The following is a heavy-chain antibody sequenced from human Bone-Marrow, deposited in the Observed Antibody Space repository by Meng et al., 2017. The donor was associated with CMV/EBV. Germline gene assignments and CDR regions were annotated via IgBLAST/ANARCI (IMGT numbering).Heavy chain of an antibody. D-gene: IGHD3-3*01. J-gene: IGHJ4*02. CDR3: ARLRFLEWLSL. Sequence: GESLKISCAASGFTFSSYWMSWVRQAPGKGLEWVANIKQDGSEKYYVDSVKGRFTISRDNAKNSLYLQMNSLRAEDTAVYYCARLRFLEWLSLWGQGTLVTVPS. CDR1: GFTFSSYW. CDR2: IKQDGSEK. V-gene: IGHV3-7*01.